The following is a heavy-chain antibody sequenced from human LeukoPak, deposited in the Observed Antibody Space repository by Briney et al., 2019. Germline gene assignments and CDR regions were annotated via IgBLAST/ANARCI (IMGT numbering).Heavy chain of an antibody. J-gene: IGHJ4*02. CDR2: INSDGSST. CDR1: GFTVSSNY. V-gene: IGHV3-74*01. D-gene: IGHD5-18*01. Sequence: GGSLRLSCAASGFTVSSNYMSWVRQAPGKGLVWVSRINSDGSSTSYADSVKGRFTISRDNAKNTLYLQMNSLRAEDTAVYYCARDRTAMADNFDYWGQGTLVTVSS. CDR3: ARDRTAMADNFDY.